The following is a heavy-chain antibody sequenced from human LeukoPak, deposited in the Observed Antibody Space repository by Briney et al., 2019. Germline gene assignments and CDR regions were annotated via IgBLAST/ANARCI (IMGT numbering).Heavy chain of an antibody. J-gene: IGHJ5*02. Sequence: SETLSLTCTVSGGSISSGSYYWSWIRQPAGKGLEWIGRIYTSGSTNYNPSLKSRVTISVDTSKNQFSLKLSSVAAADTAVYYCARGWSLGWFDPWGQGTLVTVSS. CDR3: ARGWSLGWFDP. D-gene: IGHD6-13*01. CDR1: GGSISSGSYY. V-gene: IGHV4-61*02. CDR2: IYTSGST.